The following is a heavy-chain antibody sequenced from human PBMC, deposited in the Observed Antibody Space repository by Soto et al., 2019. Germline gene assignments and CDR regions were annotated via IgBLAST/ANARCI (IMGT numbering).Heavy chain of an antibody. Sequence: GGSLRLSCVASGFTFNNYAMSWVRQAPGKGLEWVSAISGGITYYADSVKGRFTISRDNSKNTLFLQMTSLRVEDTAVYYCATCIGGDCYSDYWGQGAMVTVSS. J-gene: IGHJ4*02. V-gene: IGHV3-23*01. CDR3: ATCIGGDCYSDY. CDR2: ISGGIT. D-gene: IGHD2-21*02. CDR1: GFTFNNYA.